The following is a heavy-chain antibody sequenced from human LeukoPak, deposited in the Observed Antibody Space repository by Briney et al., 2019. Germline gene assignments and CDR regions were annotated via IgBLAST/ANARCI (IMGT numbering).Heavy chain of an antibody. Sequence: PGGSLRLSCAASGFTFSSYWMHWVRQAPGKGLVWVSRIKSDGSSTSYADSVKGRFTISRDNAKNTLYLQMNSLGAEDTAVYYCARDWYNWNDDWFDPWGQGTLVTVSS. J-gene: IGHJ5*02. CDR2: IKSDGSST. CDR3: ARDWYNWNDDWFDP. CDR1: GFTFSSYW. V-gene: IGHV3-74*01. D-gene: IGHD1-20*01.